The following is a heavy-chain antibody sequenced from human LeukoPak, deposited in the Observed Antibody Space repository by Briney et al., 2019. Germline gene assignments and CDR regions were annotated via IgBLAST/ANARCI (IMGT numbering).Heavy chain of an antibody. CDR2: ISAGNGNT. CDR3: ARDSGSGNNDY. V-gene: IGHV1-3*01. Sequence: ASVKVSCKASGYTFTSYAIHWVRQAPGQRLEWMGWISAGNGNTKYSQNFQGRVTFISNTSATTAFMELSSLRSEDVAVYYCARDSGSGNNDYWGQGTLVTVSS. D-gene: IGHD1-26*01. J-gene: IGHJ4*02. CDR1: GYTFTSYA.